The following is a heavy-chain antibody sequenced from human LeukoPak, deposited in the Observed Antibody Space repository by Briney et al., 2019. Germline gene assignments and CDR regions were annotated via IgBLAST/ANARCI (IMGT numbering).Heavy chain of an antibody. CDR3: ARDRFGTRYYYGMDV. CDR2: IWYDGSNK. Sequence: GGSLRLSCAASGFTFSTYGMHWVRQAPGKGLEWVAVIWYDGSNKYYADSVKGRFTISRDNSKNTLYLQMNSLRAEDTAVYYCARDRFGTRYYYGMDVWGQGTTVTVSS. J-gene: IGHJ6*02. V-gene: IGHV3-33*08. CDR1: GFTFSTYG. D-gene: IGHD1-1*01.